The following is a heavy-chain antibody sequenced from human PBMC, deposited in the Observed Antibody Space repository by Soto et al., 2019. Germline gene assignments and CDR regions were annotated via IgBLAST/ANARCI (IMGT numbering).Heavy chain of an antibody. D-gene: IGHD1-26*01. CDR1: GYSFTSYW. CDR3: ARPVLATTVGGRYGMDV. V-gene: IGHV5-51*01. J-gene: IGHJ6*04. Sequence: GESLNRSCKGSGYSFTSYWIGWVRQMPGKGLEWMGIIYPGDSDTRYSPSFQGQVTISADKSISTAYLQWSSLKASDTAMYYCARPVLATTVGGRYGMDVWGKGTTVTV. CDR2: IYPGDSDT.